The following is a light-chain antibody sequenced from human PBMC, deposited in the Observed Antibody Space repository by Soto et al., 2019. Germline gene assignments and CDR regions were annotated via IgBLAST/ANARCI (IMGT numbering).Light chain of an antibody. V-gene: IGKV3-11*01. Sequence: EVVLTQSPATLSLSPGEGATLSCRASQSIGNYLAWYQQKPCQAPRLLIYATSNSATGIPARFSGSGSATDFTLTISTLEPEDFAVYYCHQRSSWPLTFGPGTKVDSK. CDR3: HQRSSWPLT. CDR2: ATS. J-gene: IGKJ3*01. CDR1: QSIGNY.